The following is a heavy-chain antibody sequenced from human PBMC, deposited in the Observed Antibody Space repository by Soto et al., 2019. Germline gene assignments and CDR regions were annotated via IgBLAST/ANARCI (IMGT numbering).Heavy chain of an antibody. CDR3: ARSPGRDGYKHFDY. V-gene: IGHV3-21*01. D-gene: IGHD2-21*01. CDR2: ISSSSTYV. CDR1: GFTFSIYS. J-gene: IGHJ4*02. Sequence: GGSLRLSCAASGFTFSIYSMNWVRQAPGKGLEWVSSISSSSTYVYYADSVKGRFIISRDNAENSLYLQMNSLRAEDTAVYFCARSPGRDGYKHFDYWGQGTLVTVSS.